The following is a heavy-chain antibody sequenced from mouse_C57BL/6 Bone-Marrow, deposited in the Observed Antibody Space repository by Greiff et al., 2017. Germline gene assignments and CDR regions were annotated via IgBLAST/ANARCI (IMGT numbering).Heavy chain of an antibody. V-gene: IGHV3-6*01. Sequence: EVQLQESGPGLVKPSQSLSLTCSVTGYSITSGYYWNWIRQFPGNKLEWMGYISYDGSNNYNPSLKNRISITRDTSKNQFFLKLNSVTTEDTATYYCATPYYGSSFWYFDVWGTGTTVTVSS. CDR2: ISYDGSN. J-gene: IGHJ1*03. CDR3: ATPYYGSSFWYFDV. D-gene: IGHD1-1*01. CDR1: GYSITSGYY.